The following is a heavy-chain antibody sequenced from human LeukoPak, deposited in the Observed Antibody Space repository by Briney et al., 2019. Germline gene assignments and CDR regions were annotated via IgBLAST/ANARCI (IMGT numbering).Heavy chain of an antibody. D-gene: IGHD6-19*01. CDR3: ARDLQTGYSSGGLDY. Sequence: GGSLRLSCAASGFTFSSYSMNWVRQAPGKGLEWVSSISSSSSYIYYADSVKGRFTISRDNAKNSLYLQMNSLRAEDTAVYYCARDLQTGYSSGGLDYWGQGTLVTVSS. J-gene: IGHJ4*02. V-gene: IGHV3-21*01. CDR2: ISSSSSYI. CDR1: GFTFSSYS.